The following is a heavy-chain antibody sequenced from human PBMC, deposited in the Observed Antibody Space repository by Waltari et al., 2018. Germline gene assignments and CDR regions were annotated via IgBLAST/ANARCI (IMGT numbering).Heavy chain of an antibody. V-gene: IGHV4-39*07. CDR2: IYYSGST. Sequence: QLQLQESGPGLVKPSETLSLTCTVSGGSISSSSYYWGWIRQPPGKGLEWIGSIYYSGSTYYNPSLKSRVTISVDTSKNQFSLKLSSVTAADTAVYYCVSRKGAGTTWTYYFDYWGQGTLVTVSS. CDR3: VSRKGAGTTWTYYFDY. CDR1: GGSISSSSYY. D-gene: IGHD1-1*01. J-gene: IGHJ4*02.